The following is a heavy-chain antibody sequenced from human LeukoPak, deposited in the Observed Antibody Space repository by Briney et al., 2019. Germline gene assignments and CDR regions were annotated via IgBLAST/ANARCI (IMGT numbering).Heavy chain of an antibody. CDR3: SRAKRIDVQNTPYYFDF. CDR2: IYWDDDK. Sequence: SGPTLAKLTQTLTLTCSFSGFSVTTAGMGVGWVRQPSGKALAWLAIIYWDDDKSYSSSLKERLTIRKDASKTQVVLTMTNMDPVDSATYFCSRAKRIDVQNTPYYFDFWGQGILVTVSS. D-gene: IGHD3-10*02. V-gene: IGHV2-5*02. J-gene: IGHJ4*02. CDR1: GFSVTTAGMG.